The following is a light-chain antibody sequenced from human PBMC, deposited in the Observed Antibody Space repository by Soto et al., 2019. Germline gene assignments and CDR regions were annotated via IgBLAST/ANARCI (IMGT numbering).Light chain of an antibody. CDR1: SSDVGGYNY. V-gene: IGLV2-14*01. J-gene: IGLJ2*01. CDR3: SSYTSSSTVV. Sequence: QSALTQPASVSGSPGQSITISCTGTSSDVGGYNYVSWYQQHPGKAPKLMIYEVSYRPSGVSNRFSGSKSGNTASLTISGLQAEDEADYYCSSYTSSSTVVFGGGTKLPVL. CDR2: EVS.